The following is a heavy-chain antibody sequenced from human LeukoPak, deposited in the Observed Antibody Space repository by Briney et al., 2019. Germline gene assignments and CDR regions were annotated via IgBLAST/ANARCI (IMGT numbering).Heavy chain of an antibody. CDR1: GFTFDDYG. CDR3: ARASVELGGLDAFDI. Sequence: PGGSLRLSCAASGFTFDDYGMSWVRQAPGKGLEWVSGINWNGGSTGYADSVKGRLTISRDNAKNSLYLQMNSLRAEDTALYYCARASVELGGLDAFDIWGQGTMVTVSS. V-gene: IGHV3-20*04. D-gene: IGHD7-27*01. CDR2: INWNGGST. J-gene: IGHJ3*02.